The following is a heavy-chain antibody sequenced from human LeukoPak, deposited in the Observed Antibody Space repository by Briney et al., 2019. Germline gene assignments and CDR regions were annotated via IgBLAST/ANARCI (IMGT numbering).Heavy chain of an antibody. D-gene: IGHD4-17*01. J-gene: IGHJ3*02. CDR2: IKQDGTEK. CDR1: GFSFTTYW. CDR3: ARDTSVTAAGDRAFDI. V-gene: IGHV3-7*01. Sequence: GGSLRLSCAASGFSFTTYWMSWVRQAPGKGLEWVANIKQDGTEKYYVDSVKGRFTISRDNAKNSLYLQMNSLRAEDTAVYYCARDTSVTAAGDRAFDIWGQGTMVTVSS.